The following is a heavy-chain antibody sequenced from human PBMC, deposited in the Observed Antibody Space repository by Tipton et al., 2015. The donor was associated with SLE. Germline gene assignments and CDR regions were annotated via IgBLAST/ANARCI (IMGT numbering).Heavy chain of an antibody. Sequence: TLPLTCTVSGGSISRYYWNWIRQPPGKGLEWIGYISYSGSTNYNPSLKSRVTITVDTSKNQFSLKLSSVTAADTAVYYCARQNLPFDAFNIWGQGTMVTVSS. V-gene: IGHV4-59*08. D-gene: IGHD5/OR15-5a*01. J-gene: IGHJ3*02. CDR3: ARQNLPFDAFNI. CDR1: GGSISRYY. CDR2: ISYSGST.